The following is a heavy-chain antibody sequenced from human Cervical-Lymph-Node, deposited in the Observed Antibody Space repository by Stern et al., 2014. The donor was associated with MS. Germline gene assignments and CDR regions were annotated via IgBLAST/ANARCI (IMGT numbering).Heavy chain of an antibody. Sequence: QVQLVQSGAEVKKPGASVKVSCKSSGYTFTSYGISWVRQAPGQGLEWMGWISTSDGNTNYAQKVQGRVTMTTDTSTSTAYMEWRSLRSDDTAVYYCARDPLNGSTSPWGYWGQGTLVTVSS. CDR1: GYTFTSYG. D-gene: IGHD2-2*01. CDR3: ARDPLNGSTSPWGY. CDR2: ISTSDGNT. J-gene: IGHJ4*02. V-gene: IGHV1-18*01.